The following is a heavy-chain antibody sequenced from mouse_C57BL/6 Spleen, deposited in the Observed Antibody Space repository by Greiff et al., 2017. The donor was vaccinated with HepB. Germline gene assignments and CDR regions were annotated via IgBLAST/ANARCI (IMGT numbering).Heavy chain of an antibody. V-gene: IGHV1-39*01. CDR2: IYPNYGTT. CDR1: GYSFTDYN. D-gene: IGHD2-4*01. CDR3: ARFGDYDGAMDY. J-gene: IGHJ4*01. Sequence: VQLQQSGPELVKPGASVKISCKASGYSFTDYNMNRVKQSNGKSLEWIGVIYPNYGTTSYNQKFKGKATLTVDQSSSTAYMQLNSLTSEDSAVDYCARFGDYDGAMDYWGQGTSVTVSS.